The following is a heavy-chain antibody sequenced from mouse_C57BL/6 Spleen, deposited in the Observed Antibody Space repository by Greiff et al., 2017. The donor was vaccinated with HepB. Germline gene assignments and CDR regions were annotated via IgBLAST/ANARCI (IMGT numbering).Heavy chain of an antibody. J-gene: IGHJ2*01. Sequence: EVKLVESGGGLVKPGGSLKLSCAASGFTFSDYGMHWVRQAPEKGLECVAYISSGSSTIYYADTVKGRFTISRDNAKNTLFLQMTSLRSEDTAMYYCARKLGEGGFFDYWGQGTTLTVSS. CDR3: ARKLGEGGFFDY. CDR1: GFTFSDYG. V-gene: IGHV5-17*01. D-gene: IGHD4-1*01. CDR2: ISSGSSTI.